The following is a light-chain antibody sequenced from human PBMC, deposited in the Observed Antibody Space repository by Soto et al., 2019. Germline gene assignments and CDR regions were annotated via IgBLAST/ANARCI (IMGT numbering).Light chain of an antibody. CDR2: GAS. J-gene: IGKJ1*01. CDR1: QSVSNN. CDR3: QQYNNWWT. Sequence: EIVMTQSPATLSVSPGERAILTCRASQSVSNNLAWYQKKPGQAPRLLIYGASTRATGIPARFSGSGSGTEFTLTISSLQSEDFAVYYCQQYNNWWTFGQGTNVEIK. V-gene: IGKV3-15*01.